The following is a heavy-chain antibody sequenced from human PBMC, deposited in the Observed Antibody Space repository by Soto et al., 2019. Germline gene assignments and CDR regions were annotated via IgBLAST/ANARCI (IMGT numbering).Heavy chain of an antibody. CDR1: GFSFTGYY. Sequence: GASVKVSCKASGFSFTGYYIHWLRQAPGQGLEWMGWINAHSGGTEYAQKFQGRVTLTMDTSIATAYLTLTSLTSDDTALYYCAKDLTRQLAYWLDPWG. V-gene: IGHV1-2*02. J-gene: IGHJ5*02. D-gene: IGHD6-6*01. CDR2: INAHSGGT. CDR3: AKDLTRQLAYWLDP.